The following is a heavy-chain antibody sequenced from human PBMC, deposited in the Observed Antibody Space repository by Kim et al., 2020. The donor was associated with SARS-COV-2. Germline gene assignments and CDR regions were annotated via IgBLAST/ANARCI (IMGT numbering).Heavy chain of an antibody. V-gene: IGHV3-7*03. D-gene: IGHD3-10*01. Sequence: GGSLRLSCAASGFTFSNYWMNWVRQAPGKGLEWVANIKEDGSEKNYVDSVKGRFTISRDNAKNSLYLQMNSLRVEDTAVYYCASQVLAWGQGTLVTVSS. CDR1: GFTFSNYW. CDR3: ASQVLA. J-gene: IGHJ5*02. CDR2: IKEDGSEK.